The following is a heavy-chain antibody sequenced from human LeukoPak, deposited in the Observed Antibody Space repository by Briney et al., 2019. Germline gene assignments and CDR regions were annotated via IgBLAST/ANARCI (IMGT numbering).Heavy chain of an antibody. J-gene: IGHJ4*02. V-gene: IGHV1-69*04. D-gene: IGHD4-17*01. CDR2: IIPILGIA. CDR3: ARDLFNYGDSPGPFDY. CDR1: GGTFSSYA. Sequence: GASVKVSCKASGGTFSSYAISWVRQAPGQGLEWMGRIIPILGIANYAQKFQGRVTITADKSTSTAYMELSSLRSEDTAVYYCARDLFNYGDSPGPFDYWGQGTLVTASS.